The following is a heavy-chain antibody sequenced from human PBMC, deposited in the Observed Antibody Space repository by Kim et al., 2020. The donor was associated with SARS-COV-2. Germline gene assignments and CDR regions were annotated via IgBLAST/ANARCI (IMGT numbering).Heavy chain of an antibody. Sequence: ASVKVSCKASGYTLTGYYIHWVRQAPGQGLEWMGRINANSGGTTYAQKFQGRVTMTRDTSISTANMELTRLSSDDTALYYCATTVLTRGYSTGIDSWGQGTLVTVSS. CDR3: ATTVLTRGYSTGIDS. CDR1: GYTLTGYY. V-gene: IGHV1-2*06. J-gene: IGHJ4*02. CDR2: INANSGGT. D-gene: IGHD6-25*01.